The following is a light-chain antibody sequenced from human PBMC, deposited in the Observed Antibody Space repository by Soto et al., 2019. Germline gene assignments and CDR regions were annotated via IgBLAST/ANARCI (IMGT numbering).Light chain of an antibody. CDR3: QQRSDWPST. CDR1: QSVRNY. Sequence: EIVLTQSPATLSLSPGERATLSCRASQSVRNYLAWYQQKPGQAPRLLIYDASNKAPGIPARFSGSGSGTDFTLTINSLETEEFAVYYCQQRSDWPSTFGGGTKVEI. V-gene: IGKV3-11*01. CDR2: DAS. J-gene: IGKJ4*01.